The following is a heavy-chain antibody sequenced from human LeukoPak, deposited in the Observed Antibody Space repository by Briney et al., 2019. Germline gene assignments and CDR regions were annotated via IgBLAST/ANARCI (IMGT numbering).Heavy chain of an antibody. J-gene: IGHJ3*02. D-gene: IGHD3-3*01. V-gene: IGHV3-21*01. CDR3: ARDKSPEYYDFWSGRDAFDI. CDR2: ISSSGSYI. CDR1: GFTFNSYS. Sequence: PGGSLRLSRAASGFTFNSYSMNWVRQAPGKGLEWVSSISSSGSYIYYADSVKGRFTISRDNAKNSLYLQMNSLRAEDTAVYYCARDKSPEYYDFWSGRDAFDIWGQGTMVTVSS.